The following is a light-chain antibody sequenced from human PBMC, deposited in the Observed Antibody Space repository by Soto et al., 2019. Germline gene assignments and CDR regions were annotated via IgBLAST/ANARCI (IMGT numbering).Light chain of an antibody. V-gene: IGLV2-14*01. Sequence: QSVLSQPASVSGSPGQSITISCTGTSSDVGGYNYVSWYQHHPGEAPKLMIHEVSNRPSGVSNRFSGSKSGNTASLTISGLQAEDEADYYCSSYSSSSTLCVFGTGTKLTVL. CDR1: SSDVGGYNY. CDR2: EVS. J-gene: IGLJ1*01. CDR3: SSYSSSSTLCV.